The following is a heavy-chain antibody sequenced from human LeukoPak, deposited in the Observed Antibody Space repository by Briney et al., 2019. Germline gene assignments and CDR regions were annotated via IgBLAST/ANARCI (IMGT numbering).Heavy chain of an antibody. CDR2: ISTTGTTI. D-gene: IGHD7-27*01. CDR1: GFTFSAYH. CDR3: AKDGGLWVSAHWGDS. J-gene: IGHJ4*02. Sequence: PGGSLRLSCAASGFTFSAYHINWVRQAPGKGLEWISYISTTGTTIHYADSVKGRFTVSRDNSKNTLFLQMNSLRAEDTAVYYCAKDGGLWVSAHWGDSWGRGTLVTVSS. V-gene: IGHV3-48*01.